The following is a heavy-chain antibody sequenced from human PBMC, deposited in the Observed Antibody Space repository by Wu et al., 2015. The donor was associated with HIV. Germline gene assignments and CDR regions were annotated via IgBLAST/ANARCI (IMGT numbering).Heavy chain of an antibody. CDR2: ISAYNGNT. V-gene: IGHV1-18*01. CDR3: ANLLRRAYDSGSQQQIVFDP. D-gene: IGHD3-10*01. J-gene: IGHJ5*02. Sequence: QVQLVQSGAEVKKPGASVKVSCKASGYTFTSYGISWVRQAPGQGLEWMGWISAYNGNTNYAQKLQGRVTMTTDTSTSTAYLQLTSLTSDDTAIYFCANLLRRAYDSGSQQQIVFDPWGQGTLVSVSS. CDR1: GYTFTSYG.